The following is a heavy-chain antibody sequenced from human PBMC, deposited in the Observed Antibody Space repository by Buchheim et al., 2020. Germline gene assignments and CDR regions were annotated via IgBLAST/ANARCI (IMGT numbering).Heavy chain of an antibody. J-gene: IGHJ6*02. D-gene: IGHD6-13*01. CDR1: GYTFTGYY. V-gene: IGHV1-2*06. Sequence: QVQLVQSGAEVKKPGASVKVSCKASGYTFTGYYMHWVRQAPGQGLEWMGRINPNSGGTNYAQKFQGRVTMTTDTSISTVYMELSRLRSDDTAVYYCARDRKQLDPRLWYYYGMDVWGQGTT. CDR3: ARDRKQLDPRLWYYYGMDV. CDR2: INPNSGGT.